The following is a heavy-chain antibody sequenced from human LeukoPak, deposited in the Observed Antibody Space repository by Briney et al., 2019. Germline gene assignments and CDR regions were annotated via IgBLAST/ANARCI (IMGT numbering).Heavy chain of an antibody. CDR2: INWNGGST. Sequence: PGGSLRLSCAASGFTFDDYGMSWVRQAPGKGLEWVSGINWNGGSTGYADSVKGRFTISRDSAKNSLYLQMNSLRAEDTALYYCARDTSEDYYGSGIDYWGQGTLVTVSS. CDR1: GFTFDDYG. V-gene: IGHV3-20*04. D-gene: IGHD3-10*01. CDR3: ARDTSEDYYGSGIDY. J-gene: IGHJ4*02.